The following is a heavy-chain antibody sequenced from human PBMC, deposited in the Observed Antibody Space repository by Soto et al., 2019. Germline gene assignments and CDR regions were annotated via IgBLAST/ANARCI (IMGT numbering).Heavy chain of an antibody. Sequence: PSETLSVTCTFSDGSITVAYYWNWIRQHPGKGLEWIGSIHYRGSTYYNPSLQSRITISLDRSNNQFSLNLSSVTAADTAVYYCARVRDSFGLDVWGQGTTVTVSS. CDR1: DGSITVAYY. V-gene: IGHV4-31*03. D-gene: IGHD2-15*01. CDR3: ARVRDSFGLDV. J-gene: IGHJ6*01. CDR2: IHYRGST.